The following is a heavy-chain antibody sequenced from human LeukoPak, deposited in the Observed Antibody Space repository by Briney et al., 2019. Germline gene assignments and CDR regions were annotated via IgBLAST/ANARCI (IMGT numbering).Heavy chain of an antibody. J-gene: IGHJ5*02. Sequence: ASVKVSCKASGYTFTSYDINWVRQATGQGLEWMGWINPNSGGTNYAQKFQGRVTMTRDTSISTAYMELSRLRSDDTAVYYCARVPPPYSSGWYLRFDPWGQGTLVTVSS. CDR1: GYTFTSYD. CDR3: ARVPPPYSSGWYLRFDP. CDR2: INPNSGGT. D-gene: IGHD6-19*01. V-gene: IGHV1-2*02.